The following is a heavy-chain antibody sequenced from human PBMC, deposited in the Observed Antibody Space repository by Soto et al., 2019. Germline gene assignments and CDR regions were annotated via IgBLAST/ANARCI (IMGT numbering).Heavy chain of an antibody. CDR1: GDSISSSSYY. V-gene: IGHV4-39*01. J-gene: IGHJ4*02. D-gene: IGHD6-19*01. CDR3: ARPERLNNGWYHFDY. Sequence: ASETLSLTCPVSGDSISSSSYYWGWIRQPPGKGLEWIGSIYYSGSTYYNPSLKSRVTIFVDTSKNQFSLKLSSVTAADTAVYYCARPERLNNGWYHFDYWGQGNLVTVSS. CDR2: IYYSGST.